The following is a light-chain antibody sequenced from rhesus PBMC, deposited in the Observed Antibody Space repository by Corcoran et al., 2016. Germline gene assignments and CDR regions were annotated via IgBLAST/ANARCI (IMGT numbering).Light chain of an antibody. CDR1: QGISTY. J-gene: IGKJ2*01. Sequence: DIQMTQSPSSLSASVGDRVTITCRASQGISTYLNWYQQKPGKALKRLIYKASRLESGVPSRFRCSGSGTDFTLTISSLQPEGFATYYCLRYTSDPHSFGQGTKVEIK. CDR3: LRYTSDPHS. V-gene: IGKV1-43*02. CDR2: KAS.